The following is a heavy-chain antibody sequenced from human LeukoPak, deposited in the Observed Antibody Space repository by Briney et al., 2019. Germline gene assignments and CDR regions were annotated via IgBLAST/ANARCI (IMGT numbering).Heavy chain of an antibody. D-gene: IGHD3-10*01. J-gene: IGHJ4*02. Sequence: GGSLRLSCAASGFTFSSYAMSWVRQAPGKGLEWVSAISGSGGSTYYADSVKGRFTISRDNSKNTLYLQMNSLRAEDTAVYYCAKASRLLHGSGSYPGYFDYWGQGTLVTVSS. V-gene: IGHV3-23*01. CDR2: ISGSGGST. CDR1: GFTFSSYA. CDR3: AKASRLLHGSGSYPGYFDY.